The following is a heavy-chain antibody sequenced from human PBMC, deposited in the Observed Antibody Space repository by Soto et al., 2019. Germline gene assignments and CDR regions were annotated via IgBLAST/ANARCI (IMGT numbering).Heavy chain of an antibody. CDR3: ASVPIWCGSSSCYTEGFDS. CDR1: GFVFSDYA. V-gene: IGHV3-23*01. J-gene: IGHJ4*02. Sequence: EVQLLDSGGGWVQPGGSLRLSCVASGFVFSDYAMSWVRQAPGKGLEWVSAISAGGSDTYYADSVKGRFTVSRVNSKNTLYLQMNTLRADDTARYYCASVPIWCGSSSCYTEGFDSWGQGTLVTVSS. CDR2: ISAGGSDT. D-gene: IGHD2-2*01.